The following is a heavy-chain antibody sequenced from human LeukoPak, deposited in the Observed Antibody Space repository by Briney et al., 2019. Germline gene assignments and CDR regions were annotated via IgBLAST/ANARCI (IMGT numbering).Heavy chain of an antibody. CDR1: GGSISSGGYS. Sequence: SQTLSLTCAVSGGSISSGGYSWSWIRQPPGKGLEWIGYIYHSGCTYYNPSLKSRVTISVDRSKNQFSLKLSSVTAADTAVYYCARGTYYYDSSGYYFDNWFDPWGQGPLVTVSS. D-gene: IGHD3-22*01. V-gene: IGHV4-30-2*01. CDR2: IYHSGCT. CDR3: ARGTYYYDSSGYYFDNWFDP. J-gene: IGHJ5*02.